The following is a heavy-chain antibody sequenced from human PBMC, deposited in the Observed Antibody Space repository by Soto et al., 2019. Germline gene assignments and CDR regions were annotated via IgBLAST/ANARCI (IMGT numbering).Heavy chain of an antibody. Sequence: SETLSLTCTVSAGSISGGDYYGIWIRQPPAKGLEWIGYIYYSGSTYYNPSLKSRVTISVDTSKNQFSLKLSSVTAADTAVYYCARALTRSYDFWSGYYDYFDYWGQGTLVTVSS. D-gene: IGHD3-3*01. CDR1: AGSISGGDYY. CDR2: IYYSGST. J-gene: IGHJ4*02. CDR3: ARALTRSYDFWSGYYDYFDY. V-gene: IGHV4-30-4*01.